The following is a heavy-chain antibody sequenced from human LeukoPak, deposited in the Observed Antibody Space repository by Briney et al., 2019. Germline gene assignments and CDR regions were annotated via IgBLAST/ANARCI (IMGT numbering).Heavy chain of an antibody. CDR2: FIPVFGTP. Sequence: SVKVSCKASGGTFSSFGISWVRQAPGQGLERMGEFIPVFGTPNYAQKFQGRVTITADESTSTGYMELSSLRSEDTAVYYCATDYGSGTYYNAITLDPWGQGTLVTVSS. J-gene: IGHJ5*02. CDR3: ATDYGSGTYYNAITLDP. CDR1: GGTFSSFG. V-gene: IGHV1-69*13. D-gene: IGHD3-10*01.